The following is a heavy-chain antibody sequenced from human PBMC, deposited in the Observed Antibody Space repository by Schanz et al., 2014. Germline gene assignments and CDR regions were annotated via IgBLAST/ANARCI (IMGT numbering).Heavy chain of an antibody. D-gene: IGHD2-15*01. CDR3: ARYLSLIDYGMDV. J-gene: IGHJ6*02. V-gene: IGHV1-2*02. Sequence: QVQLVQSGAEVKKPGASVKVYCKASGYTFTTYYLHWVRQAPGQGLEWMGRINPNSGGTNYAQKFQGRVTVTTDTSTSTAYMELRSLRSDDTAVYYCARYLSLIDYGMDVWGQGTTVTVSS. CDR2: INPNSGGT. CDR1: GYTFTTYY.